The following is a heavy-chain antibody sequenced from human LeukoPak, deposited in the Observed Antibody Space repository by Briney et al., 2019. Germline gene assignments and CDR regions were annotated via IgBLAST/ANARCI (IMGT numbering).Heavy chain of an antibody. V-gene: IGHV3-23*01. CDR3: AQDLGYCSTTSCLP. Sequence: GGSLRLSSAASGFTVSSYAMNWVRQAPGKGLEWVSSISGSGGSTYYADSVEGRFTISRDNSKKTLYLQMNSLRAEDTAIYYCAQDLGYCSTTSCLPWGQGTLVTVSS. D-gene: IGHD2-2*01. CDR1: GFTVSSYA. J-gene: IGHJ5*02. CDR2: ISGSGGST.